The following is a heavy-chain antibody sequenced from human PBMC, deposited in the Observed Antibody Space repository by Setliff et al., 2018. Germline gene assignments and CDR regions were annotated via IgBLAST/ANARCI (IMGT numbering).Heavy chain of an antibody. CDR2: IYHSGST. CDR3: ARDHYDSSGPLDFDI. Sequence: SETLSLTCAVSGGSISSSNWWSWVRQPPGKGLEWIGEIYHSGSTNYNPSLKSRVTISVDKSKNQFSLKLSSVTAADTAVCYCARDHYDSSGPLDFDIWGQGTMVTVSS. V-gene: IGHV4-4*02. D-gene: IGHD3-22*01. J-gene: IGHJ3*02. CDR1: GGSISSSNW.